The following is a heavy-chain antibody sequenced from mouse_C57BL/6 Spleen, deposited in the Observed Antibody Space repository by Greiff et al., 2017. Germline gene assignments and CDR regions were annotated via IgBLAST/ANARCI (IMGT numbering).Heavy chain of an antibody. Sequence: QVQLQQPGTELVKPGASVKLSCKASGYTFASYWMHWVKQRPGQGLEWIGNINPSNGGTNYNEKFKSKATLTVDKSSSTAYMQLSSLTSEYSAVYYCARPPTMVTNYFDYWGQGTTLTVSS. CDR2: INPSNGGT. J-gene: IGHJ2*01. D-gene: IGHD2-9*01. CDR3: ARPPTMVTNYFDY. V-gene: IGHV1-53*01. CDR1: GYTFASYW.